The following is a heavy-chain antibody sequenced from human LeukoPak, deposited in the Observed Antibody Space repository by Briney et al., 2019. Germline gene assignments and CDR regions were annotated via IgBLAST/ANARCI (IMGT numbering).Heavy chain of an antibody. J-gene: IGHJ4*02. V-gene: IGHV4-34*01. CDR3: ARLRSITNSYSFRSRGPFDY. CDR2: INHSGST. Sequence: TPSETLSLTCAVYGGSFSGYYWSWIRQPPGKGLEWIGEINHSGSTNYNPSLKSRVTISVDTSKNQFSLKLSSVTAADTAVYYCARLRSITNSYSFRSRGPFDYWGQGTLVTVSS. CDR1: GGSFSGYY. D-gene: IGHD5-18*01.